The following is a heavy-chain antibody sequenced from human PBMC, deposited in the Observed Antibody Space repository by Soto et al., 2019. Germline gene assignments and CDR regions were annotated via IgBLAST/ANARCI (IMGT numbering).Heavy chain of an antibody. J-gene: IGHJ4*02. CDR1: GGSFTGYY. CDR3: ARETSFSDTTGSYDEDYFDY. D-gene: IGHD3-9*01. V-gene: IGHV4-34*01. Sequence: PSETLSLTCVVSGGSFTGYYWNWIGHAPCKGLEWVVQIHHSGNTNYNPSLKSRVTMSVDKSKNQFSLKLTSVTAADTAVYYCARETSFSDTTGSYDEDYFDYWGRGTLVTVSS. CDR2: IHHSGNT.